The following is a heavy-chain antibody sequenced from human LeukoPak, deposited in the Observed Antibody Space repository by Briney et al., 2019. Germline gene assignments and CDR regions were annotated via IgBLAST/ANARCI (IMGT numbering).Heavy chain of an antibody. D-gene: IGHD4-17*01. CDR3: VRERGGDYAFDY. J-gene: IGHJ4*02. CDR1: GFAFSIYT. Sequence: PGGSLRLSCAASGFAFSIYTMNWVRHAPGKGLERVSSILSDSSAKYYADSLKGRLTISRDNAADSLFLQINSLTADDTAVYYCVRERGGDYAFDYWGQGTLVSVSS. CDR2: ILSDSSAK. V-gene: IGHV3-21*01.